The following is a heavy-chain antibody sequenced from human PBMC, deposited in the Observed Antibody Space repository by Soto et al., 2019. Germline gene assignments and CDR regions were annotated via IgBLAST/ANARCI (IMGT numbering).Heavy chain of an antibody. V-gene: IGHV1-46*01. CDR3: VRGDGDYHDGNGYLGRH. J-gene: IGHJ4*02. CDR1: GYTFTNYY. CDR2: INPSSGAT. D-gene: IGHD5-18*01. Sequence: EASVKVSCKGTGYTFTNYYMHWVRQAPGQGLEWMGTINPSSGATDYAQKFQGRVTMTSDTSTSTVYMELSSLRVEDTAVYYCVRGDGDYHDGNGYLGRHWGQGTLVTVSS.